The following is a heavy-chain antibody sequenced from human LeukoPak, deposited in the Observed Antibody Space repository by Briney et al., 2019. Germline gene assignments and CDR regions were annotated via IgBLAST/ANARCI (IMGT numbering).Heavy chain of an antibody. V-gene: IGHV3-23*01. CDR2: ISGSGGST. CDR1: GFTFSSYA. CDR3: ARVDILTGYYFDY. Sequence: GGSLRLSCAASGFTFSSYAMSWVRQAPGKGLEWVSAISGSGGSTYYADSVKGRFTISRDNSKNTLYLQMNSLRAEDTAVYYCARVDILTGYYFDYWGQGTLVTVSS. D-gene: IGHD3-9*01. J-gene: IGHJ4*02.